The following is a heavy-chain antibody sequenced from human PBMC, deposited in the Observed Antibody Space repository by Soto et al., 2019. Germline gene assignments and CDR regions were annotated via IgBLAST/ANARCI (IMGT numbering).Heavy chain of an antibody. Sequence: GGSLRLSCAASGFTFSSYGMHWVRQAPGKGLEWVAVIWYDGSNKYYADSVKGRFTISRDNSKNTLYLQMNSLRAEDTAVYYCAREIVVPVDPNWFDPWGQGTLVTVSS. CDR2: IWYDGSNK. D-gene: IGHD2-2*01. V-gene: IGHV3-33*01. J-gene: IGHJ5*02. CDR3: AREIVVPVDPNWFDP. CDR1: GFTFSSYG.